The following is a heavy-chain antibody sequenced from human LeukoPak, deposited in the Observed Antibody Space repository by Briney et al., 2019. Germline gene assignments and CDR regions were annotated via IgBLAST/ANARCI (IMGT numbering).Heavy chain of an antibody. J-gene: IGHJ4*02. D-gene: IGHD3-22*01. CDR1: GFTFSTNA. CDR3: AKESYDRSGYCFDY. V-gene: IGHV3-23*01. CDR2: ITGSDIRT. Sequence: PGGSLRLSCAASGFTFSTNAMSWVRQAPGKGLEWVSGITGSDIRTYNADSAEGRFTITRDNSKSALYLQMDNLRAEDTAVYYRAKESYDRSGYCFDYWGQGTLVTVSS.